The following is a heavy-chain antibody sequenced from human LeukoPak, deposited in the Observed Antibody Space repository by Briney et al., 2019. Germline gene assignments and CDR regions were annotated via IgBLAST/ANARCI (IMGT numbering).Heavy chain of an antibody. D-gene: IGHD2-21*01. V-gene: IGHV1-18*04. CDR3: ALMGVNYYYYGMDV. Sequence: ASVKVSCKASGYTFTSYGISWVRQAPGQGLEWMGWISAYNGNTNYAQKLQGRVTMTTDTSTSTAYMELRSLRSDDTAVYYCALMGVNYYYYGMDVWSKGTTVTVSS. J-gene: IGHJ6*04. CDR1: GYTFTSYG. CDR2: ISAYNGNT.